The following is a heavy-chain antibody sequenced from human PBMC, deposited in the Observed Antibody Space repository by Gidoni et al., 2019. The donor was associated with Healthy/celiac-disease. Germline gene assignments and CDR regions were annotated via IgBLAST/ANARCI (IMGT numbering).Heavy chain of an antibody. CDR1: GGSISSYY. D-gene: IGHD5-12*01. CDR2: IYYSGST. CDR3: ARWGDGYKNDAFDI. J-gene: IGHJ3*02. V-gene: IGHV4-59*01. Sequence: QVQLQESGPGLVKPSETLFLTCTASGGSISSYYWSWIRQPPGKGLEWIGYIYYSGSTNYNPSLKSRVTITVDTSKNQFSLKLSSVTAADTAVYYCARWGDGYKNDAFDIWGQGTMVTVSS.